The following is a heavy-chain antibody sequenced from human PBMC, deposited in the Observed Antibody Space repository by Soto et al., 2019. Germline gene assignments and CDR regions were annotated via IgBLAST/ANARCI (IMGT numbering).Heavy chain of an antibody. CDR2: IIPIFGTA. CDR1: GGAFSCSA. J-gene: IGHJ6*02. D-gene: IGHD6-19*01. V-gene: IGHV1-69*06. Sequence: ASVKVSCSASGGAFSCSAISWGRQSPGQGLEWMGGIIPIFGTANYAQKFQGRVTITADKTPSTAYMDLSSLRSEDTAVYYCARVQAVQYGMAVGGQGTTVTVSS. CDR3: ARVQAVQYGMAV.